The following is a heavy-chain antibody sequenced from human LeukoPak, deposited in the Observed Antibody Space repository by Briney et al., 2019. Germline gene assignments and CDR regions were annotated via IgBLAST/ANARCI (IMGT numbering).Heavy chain of an antibody. V-gene: IGHV3-9*01. J-gene: IGHJ3*02. CDR2: ISWNSGSI. CDR1: GFTFDDYA. Sequence: GGSLRLSCAAPGFTFDDYAMHWVRQAPGKGLEWVSGISWNSGSIGYADSVKGRFTISRDNAKNSLYLQMNSLRAEDTALYYCAKATPIAISPQNAFDIWGQGTMVTVSS. CDR3: AKATPIAISPQNAFDI. D-gene: IGHD3-9*01.